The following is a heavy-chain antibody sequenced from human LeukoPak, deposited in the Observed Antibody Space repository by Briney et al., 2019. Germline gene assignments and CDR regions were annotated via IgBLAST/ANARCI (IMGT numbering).Heavy chain of an antibody. CDR1: GGSVSSGSYY. Sequence: SETLSLTCTVSGGSVSSGSYYWSWIRQPPGKGLEWIRYIYYSGSTNYNPSLKSRVTISVDTSKNQFSLKLSSVTAADTAVYYCARRSSGYYPRGFDYWGQGTLVTVSS. J-gene: IGHJ4*02. CDR3: ARRSSGYYPRGFDY. D-gene: IGHD3-22*01. V-gene: IGHV4-61*01. CDR2: IYYSGST.